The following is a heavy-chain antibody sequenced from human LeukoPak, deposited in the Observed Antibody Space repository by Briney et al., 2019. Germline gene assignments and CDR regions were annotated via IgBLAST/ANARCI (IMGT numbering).Heavy chain of an antibody. CDR3: ASSGDDYGDYGSIDY. Sequence: GGSLRLSCAASGFTFSSYSMNWVRQAPGKGLEWVSSISSSSSYIYYADSVKGRFTISRDNAKNSLYLQMNSLRAEDTAVYYCASSGDDYGDYGSIDYWGQGTLVTVSS. D-gene: IGHD4-17*01. J-gene: IGHJ4*02. CDR2: ISSSSSYI. V-gene: IGHV3-21*01. CDR1: GFTFSSYS.